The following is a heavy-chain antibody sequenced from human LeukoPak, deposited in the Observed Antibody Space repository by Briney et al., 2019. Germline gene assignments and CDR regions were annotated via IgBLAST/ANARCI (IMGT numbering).Heavy chain of an antibody. CDR1: GDSISSGDYY. V-gene: IGHV4-61*02. J-gene: IGHJ5*02. CDR3: ARDGAEFDYDYVWGSYPRGWFDP. CDR2: ISSSGST. Sequence: SQTLSLTCTVSGDSISSGDYYWSWIRQPAGKGLEWIGRISSSGSTNYNPSLKSRVTISVDTSKNQFSLKLSSVTAADTAVYYCARDGAEFDYDYVWGSYPRGWFDPWGQGTLVTVSS. D-gene: IGHD3-16*02.